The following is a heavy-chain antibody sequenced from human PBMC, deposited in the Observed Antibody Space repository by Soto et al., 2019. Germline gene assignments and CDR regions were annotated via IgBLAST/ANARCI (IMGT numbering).Heavy chain of an antibody. CDR1: GFTFSDYY. D-gene: IGHD2-2*01. CDR3: ARVGCSASCFSDWFDP. J-gene: IGHJ5*02. V-gene: IGHV3-11*01. CDR2: ISGSGDTI. Sequence: QVHLVESGGDLVKPGGSLRLSCAASGFTFSDYYMHWIRQAPGKGLEWVSYISGSGDTIHYADSVQGRFTISRDNAKSSLYLQMSSLRAEDTAVYYCARVGCSASCFSDWFDPWGQGTLVTVSS.